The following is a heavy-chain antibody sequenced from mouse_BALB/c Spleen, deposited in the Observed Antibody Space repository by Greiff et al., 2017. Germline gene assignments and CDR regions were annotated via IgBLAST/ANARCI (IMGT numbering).Heavy chain of an antibody. CDR1: GYTFTSYT. CDR2: INPSSGYT. Sequence: VQLVESAAELARPGASVKMSCKASGYTFTSYTMHWVKQRPGQGLEWIGYINPSSGYTEYNQKFKDKTTLTADKSSSTAYMQLSSLTSEDSAVYYCARSYLRGAMDYWGQGTSVTVSS. J-gene: IGHJ4*01. V-gene: IGHV1-4*02. CDR3: ARSYLRGAMDY.